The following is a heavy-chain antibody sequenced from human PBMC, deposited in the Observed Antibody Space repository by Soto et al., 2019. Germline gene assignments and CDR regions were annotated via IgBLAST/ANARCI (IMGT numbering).Heavy chain of an antibody. CDR2: INAGNGDT. V-gene: IGHV1-3*01. Sequence: ASVKVSCKTSGDTFSMHAIHWVRQAPGQGLEWMGWINAGNGDTKYSEKFQDRVAITRDAYASAENMEVRSLRAEDTAIYYCARDEGGWNSIEGGFVKFILDYWGQGSVVTVSS. D-gene: IGHD1-7*01. CDR1: GDTFSMHA. J-gene: IGHJ4*02. CDR3: ARDEGGWNSIEGGFVKFILDY.